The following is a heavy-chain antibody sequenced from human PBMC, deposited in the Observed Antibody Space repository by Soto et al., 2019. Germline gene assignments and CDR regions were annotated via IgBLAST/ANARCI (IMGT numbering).Heavy chain of an antibody. CDR3: TTRPHCSSTSCSVGIDY. CDR2: IKSKTDGGTT. J-gene: IGHJ4*02. CDR1: GFTFSNAW. V-gene: IGHV3-15*01. Sequence: PGGSLRLSCAASGFTFSNAWMSWVRQAPGKGLEWVGRIKSKTDGGTTDYAAPVKGRFTISRDDSKNMLFLQMNSLKTEDTAVYYCTTRPHCSSTSCSVGIDYWGQGTLVTVSS. D-gene: IGHD2-2*01.